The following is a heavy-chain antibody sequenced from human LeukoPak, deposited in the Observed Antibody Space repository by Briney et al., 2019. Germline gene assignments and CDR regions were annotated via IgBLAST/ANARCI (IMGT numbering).Heavy chain of an antibody. Sequence: GGSLRLSCAASGFTFSSYSMNWVRQAPGKGLEWVSSISSSSSYIYYADSVKGRFTISRGNAKNSLYLQMNSLRAEDTAVYYCARAQRIMITFGGVIVFDYWGQGTLVTVSS. V-gene: IGHV3-21*01. CDR1: GFTFSSYS. J-gene: IGHJ4*02. CDR3: ARAQRIMITFGGVIVFDY. CDR2: ISSSSSYI. D-gene: IGHD3-16*02.